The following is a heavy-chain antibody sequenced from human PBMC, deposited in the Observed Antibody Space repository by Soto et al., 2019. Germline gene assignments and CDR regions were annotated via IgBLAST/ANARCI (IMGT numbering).Heavy chain of an antibody. CDR1: GGTFSNYA. V-gene: IGHV1-69*13. CDR2: IIPIFGSA. D-gene: IGHD5-12*01. Sequence: SVKVSCKASGGTFSNYAITWVRQAPGQGLEWLGRIIPIFGSANYAQKFQGRVTITADESTTTAYMELSSLRSDDTAVYYCAKDVGMDGYFGNCIHPWDQGPLLSGFS. J-gene: IGHJ5*02. CDR3: AKDVGMDGYFGNCIHP.